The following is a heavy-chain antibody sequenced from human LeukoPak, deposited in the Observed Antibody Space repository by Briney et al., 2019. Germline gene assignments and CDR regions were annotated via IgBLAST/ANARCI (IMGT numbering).Heavy chain of an antibody. Sequence: GGSLRLSCAASGFTFSSYDMSWVRQAPGKGLEWVSAISGSGGSTYYADSVKGRFTISRDNSKNTLYLQMNSLRAEDTAVYYCAKDQGFLEWLLRPLFDYWGQGTLVTVSS. J-gene: IGHJ4*02. V-gene: IGHV3-23*01. CDR2: ISGSGGST. CDR3: AKDQGFLEWLLRPLFDY. D-gene: IGHD3-3*01. CDR1: GFTFSSYD.